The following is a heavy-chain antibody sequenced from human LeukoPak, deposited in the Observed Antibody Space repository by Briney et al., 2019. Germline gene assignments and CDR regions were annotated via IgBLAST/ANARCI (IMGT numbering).Heavy chain of an antibody. CDR2: INPNSGGT. D-gene: IGHD6-6*01. CDR3: ARDLASSSIDY. CDR1: GYTFTGYY. J-gene: IGHJ4*02. Sequence: ASVKVSCKASGYTFTGYYMHWVRQAPGQGLEWMGWINPNSGGTNYAQKFQGRVTMTSDTSISTAYMELSRLRSDDTAVYYCARDLASSSIDYWVQGTLVTDSS. V-gene: IGHV1-2*02.